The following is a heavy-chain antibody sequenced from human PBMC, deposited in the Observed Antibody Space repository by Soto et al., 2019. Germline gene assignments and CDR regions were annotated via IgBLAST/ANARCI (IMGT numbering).Heavy chain of an antibody. D-gene: IGHD3-9*01. V-gene: IGHV2-5*01. Sequence: SGPTLVTPTHTLTLTCTFCGFSLSTSGVGVGWIRQPPGKALDWLALIYWNDDKRYSPSLKSRLTITKDTSKNQVVLTMTNMDPVGTPTYSCAHGPYYDILTGYYSVIDYWGQGTLVTV. CDR3: AHGPYYDILTGYYSVIDY. CDR1: GFSLSTSGVG. CDR2: IYWNDDK. J-gene: IGHJ4*02.